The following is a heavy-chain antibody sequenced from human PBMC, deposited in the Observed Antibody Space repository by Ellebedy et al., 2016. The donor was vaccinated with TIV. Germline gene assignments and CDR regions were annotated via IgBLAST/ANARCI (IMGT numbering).Heavy chain of an antibody. D-gene: IGHD3-10*01. CDR1: GVSISDNY. CDR2: IYSGERA. J-gene: IGHJ4*02. V-gene: IGHV3-53*01. Sequence: GGSLRLXXTVSGVSISDNYMIWIRQAPGKGLEWVSVIYSGERASYADSVKGRFTISRDNSNNMLSLQMNNLKFEDSALYYCARVNYDSGSYALDYWGQGTQVTVSS. CDR3: ARVNYDSGSYALDY.